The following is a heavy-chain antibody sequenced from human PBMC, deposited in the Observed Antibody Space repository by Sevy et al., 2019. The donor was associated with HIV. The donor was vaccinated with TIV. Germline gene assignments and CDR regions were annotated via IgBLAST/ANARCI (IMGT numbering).Heavy chain of an antibody. D-gene: IGHD3-22*01. CDR3: ARVYYYDYSGPGY. V-gene: IGHV1-46*01. J-gene: IGHJ4*02. Sequence: ASVKASCKASGYTFTSYYIHWVRQAPGQGLEWMGIINPSGGSTSYAQKFQGRVTMTRDTSTSTVYMELSSLISEDTAVYYCARVYYYDYSGPGYWGQGTLVTVSS. CDR2: INPSGGST. CDR1: GYTFTSYY.